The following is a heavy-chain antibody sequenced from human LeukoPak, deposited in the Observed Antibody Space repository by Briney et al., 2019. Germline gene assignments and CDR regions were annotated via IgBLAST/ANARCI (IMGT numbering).Heavy chain of an antibody. V-gene: IGHV4-4*02. CDR3: GKTDIYFNPIDY. CDR2: IHRDGRT. D-gene: IGHD3-9*01. J-gene: IGHJ4*02. Sequence: SGTLSLTCAVSGVSISSSEWWIWVRQPPGQGLEWVGEIHRDGRTRYNPSLKSRVTMSMDYSKNQFSLSVTSVTAADTAIYYCGKTDIYFNPIDYWGPGSLVTVSS. CDR1: GVSISSSEW.